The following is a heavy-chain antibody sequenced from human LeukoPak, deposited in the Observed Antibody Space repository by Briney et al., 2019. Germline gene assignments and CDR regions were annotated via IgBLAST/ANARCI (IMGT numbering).Heavy chain of an antibody. D-gene: IGHD6-13*01. V-gene: IGHV4-34*01. CDR1: GESFSGYY. J-gene: IGHJ4*02. Sequence: SETLSLTCAVYGESFSGYYWSWIRQPPGKGLKWIGEINHSGSTNYNPSLKSRVTISVDTSKNQFSLKLSSVTAADTAVYYCARGGDSSSWYSDSYYFDYWGQGTLVTVSS. CDR3: ARGGDSSSWYSDSYYFDY. CDR2: INHSGST.